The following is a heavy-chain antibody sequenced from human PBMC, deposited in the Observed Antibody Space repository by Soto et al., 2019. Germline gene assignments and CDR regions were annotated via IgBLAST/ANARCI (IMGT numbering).Heavy chain of an antibody. Sequence: LPETLSLPCTFSGGSISSYYWSWIRQPPGKGLEWIGYIYYSGSTNYNPSLKSRVTISVDTSKNQFSLKLCSVTAADTAVYYCARDYYDSAYNWFDPWGQGTLVTVSS. D-gene: IGHD3-22*01. CDR1: GGSISSYY. V-gene: IGHV4-59*01. CDR2: IYYSGST. J-gene: IGHJ5*02. CDR3: ARDYYDSAYNWFDP.